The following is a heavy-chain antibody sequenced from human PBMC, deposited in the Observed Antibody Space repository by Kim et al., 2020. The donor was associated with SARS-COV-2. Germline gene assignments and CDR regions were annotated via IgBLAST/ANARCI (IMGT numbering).Heavy chain of an antibody. D-gene: IGHD3-9*01. CDR2: INHSGST. CDR1: GGSFSGYY. Sequence: SETLSLTCAVYGGSFSGYYWSWIRQPPGKGLEWIGEINHSGSTNYNPSLKSRVTISVDTSKNQFSLKLSSVTAADTAVYYCARVSLIRYFDWLDYYYYM. V-gene: IGHV4-34*01. CDR3: ARVSLIRYFDWLDYYYYM. J-gene: IGHJ6*03.